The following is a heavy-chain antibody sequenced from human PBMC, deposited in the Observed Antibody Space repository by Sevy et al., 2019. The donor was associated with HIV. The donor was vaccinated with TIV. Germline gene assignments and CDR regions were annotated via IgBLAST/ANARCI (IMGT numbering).Heavy chain of an antibody. D-gene: IGHD6-19*01. J-gene: IGHJ4*02. CDR3: GRGGGQWLAFDY. CDR1: GFSVSS. V-gene: IGHV3-53*01. CDR2: IYTDSRT. Sequence: GGSLRLSCAASGFSVSSMSWVRQAPGKGLEWVSLIYTDSRTYYADSVKGRFTISRDNSKNTVYLQMNRLRVEDTAVYYCGRGGGQWLAFDYWGQGTLVTVSS.